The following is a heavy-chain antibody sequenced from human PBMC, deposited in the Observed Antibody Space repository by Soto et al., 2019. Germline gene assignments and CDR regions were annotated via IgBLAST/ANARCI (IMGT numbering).Heavy chain of an antibody. CDR3: ARWGGYCSGGSCAYYYYYGMDV. J-gene: IGHJ6*02. CDR1: GYTFTSYA. CDR2: INAGNGNT. V-gene: IGHV1-3*01. Sequence: ASVKVSCKASGYTFTSYAMHWVRQAPGQRLEGMGWINAGNGNTKNSQKFQGRVTITRDTSASTAYMELSSMRSEDTAVYYCARWGGYCSGGSCAYYYYYGMDVWGQGTTVTVSS. D-gene: IGHD2-15*01.